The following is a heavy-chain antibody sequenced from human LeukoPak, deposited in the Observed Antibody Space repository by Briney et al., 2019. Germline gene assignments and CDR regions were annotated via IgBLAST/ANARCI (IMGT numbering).Heavy chain of an antibody. CDR1: GGSISSNNW. J-gene: IGHJ4*02. CDR2: ISYSGST. Sequence: SGTLSLTCAVSGGSISSNNWWSWVRLPPGKGLEWIGYISYSGSTYYNSSLTSRVTISVDTSNNQFSLKLISVTAADTAVYYCARHERMTTYDYWGQGTLVTVSS. D-gene: IGHD4-11*01. CDR3: ARHERMTTYDY. V-gene: IGHV4-4*02.